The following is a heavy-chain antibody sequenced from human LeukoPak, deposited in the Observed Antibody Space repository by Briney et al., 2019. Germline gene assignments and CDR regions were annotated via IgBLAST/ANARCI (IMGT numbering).Heavy chain of an antibody. J-gene: IGHJ5*02. D-gene: IGHD2-2*01. CDR1: GFIFSDYY. V-gene: IGHV3-11*01. CDR2: ITSDNTV. Sequence: GGSLRLSCAASGFIFSDYYMSWIRQAPGKGLEWVSYITSDNTVYYADSVKGRFTISRDNPKNSIYLQMNSLRYEDTAFYYCARVVSSSSAVGFGPWGQGAMVAVSS. CDR3: ARVVSSSSAVGFGP.